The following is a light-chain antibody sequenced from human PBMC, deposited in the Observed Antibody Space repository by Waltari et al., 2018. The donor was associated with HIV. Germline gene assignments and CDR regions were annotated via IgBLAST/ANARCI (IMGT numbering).Light chain of an antibody. CDR1: NIGSKS. J-gene: IGLJ2*01. CDR3: QVWDTNSDHAV. V-gene: IGLV3-21*02. Sequence: SYVLTQPPSVSVAPGQTARITCGGNNIGSKSVHRYQQKPGQAPVLVLYDDTNRPSGIPERFPGPKSGKTATLTISRVEAGDEADYYCQVWDTNSDHAVFGGGTKVTVL. CDR2: DDT.